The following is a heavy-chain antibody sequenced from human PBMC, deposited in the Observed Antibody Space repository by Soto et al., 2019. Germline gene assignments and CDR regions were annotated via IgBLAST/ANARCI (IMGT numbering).Heavy chain of an antibody. V-gene: IGHV3-7*03. CDR3: ASDRFRGTYYLRGVTYFFEE. D-gene: IGHD1-26*01. Sequence: GGSLRLSCVTYGLTFTDYWMSWVRQAPGKGLEWVANIKQDESEKNYLDSGKGRFTISRDNAKNSLYLQMNSLRAEDTAVYYCASDRFRGTYYLRGVTYFFEEWGQGAPVTVSS. CDR2: IKQDESEK. J-gene: IGHJ4*02. CDR1: GLTFTDYW.